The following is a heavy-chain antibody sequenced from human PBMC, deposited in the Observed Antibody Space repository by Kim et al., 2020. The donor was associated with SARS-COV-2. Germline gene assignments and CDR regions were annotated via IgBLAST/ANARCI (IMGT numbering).Heavy chain of an antibody. V-gene: IGHV1-58*02. CDR2: IVVGSGDT. J-gene: IGHJ6*02. Sequence: SVKVSCKASGFTLSNSAMHWVRQARGQRLEWIGWIVVGSGDTRYSQKFLERVTITRDMSTSTGYMELSGLRSEDTAVYYCAALNRATVSDTNYYYYGMDVWGQGTTVTVSS. CDR3: AALNRATVSDTNYYYYGMDV. D-gene: IGHD6-19*01. CDR1: GFTLSNSA.